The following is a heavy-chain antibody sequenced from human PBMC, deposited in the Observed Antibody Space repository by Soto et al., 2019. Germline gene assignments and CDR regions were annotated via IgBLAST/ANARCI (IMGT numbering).Heavy chain of an antibody. V-gene: IGHV3-15*01. Sequence: GGSLRLSCAASGFTFSNAWMSWVRQAPGKGLEWVGRIKSKTDGGTTDYAAPVKGRFTISRDDSKNTLYLQMNSLKTEDTAVYYCTTDSADSYYDFWSGYYTGIGGLWGQGTLVTVSS. J-gene: IGHJ4*02. CDR1: GFTFSNAW. CDR3: TTDSADSYYDFWSGYYTGIGGL. D-gene: IGHD3-3*01. CDR2: IKSKTDGGTT.